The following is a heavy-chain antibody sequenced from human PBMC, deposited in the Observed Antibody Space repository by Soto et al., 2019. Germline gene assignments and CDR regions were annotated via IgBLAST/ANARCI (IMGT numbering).Heavy chain of an antibody. Sequence: QVQLVQSGAEVKKPGASVKVSCKASGYDFSSYGISWVRQAPGQGLVWMGWISASNGNRDDAQQFQGRVTITSDTSRNTAYMELRSLRSDDTAVYYCVRDPQRNDYWGQGTLVNVSS. CDR1: GYDFSSYG. D-gene: IGHD2-2*01. CDR2: ISASNGNR. J-gene: IGHJ4*02. V-gene: IGHV1-18*04. CDR3: VRDPQRNDY.